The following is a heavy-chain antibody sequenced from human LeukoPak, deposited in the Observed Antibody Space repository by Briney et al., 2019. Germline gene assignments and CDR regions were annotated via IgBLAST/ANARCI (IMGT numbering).Heavy chain of an antibody. J-gene: IGHJ4*02. D-gene: IGHD5-18*01. Sequence: ASVKVSCKASGYTFTSYGISWVRQAPGQGLEWMGWISAYNGNTNYAQKFQGRVTMTRDMSTSTVYMELSSLRSEDTAVYYCAREMEGGDTAMVTGYWGQGTLVTVSS. CDR3: AREMEGGDTAMVTGY. CDR2: ISAYNGNT. V-gene: IGHV1-18*01. CDR1: GYTFTSYG.